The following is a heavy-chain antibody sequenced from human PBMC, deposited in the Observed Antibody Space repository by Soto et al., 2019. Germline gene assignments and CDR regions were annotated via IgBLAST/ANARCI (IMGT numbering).Heavy chain of an antibody. V-gene: IGHV5-51*01. CDR1: GYRFTSYG. D-gene: IGHD2-8*01. Sequence: XDSLKVSWTCVGYRFTSYGIGWVLQMPGKGLEWMGIIYPGDSDTRYSPSFQGQVTISADKSITTAYLQWSSLKASDTAMYYCARGYCTNTICDPWFDPWGQGTLVTVSS. CDR2: IYPGDSDT. J-gene: IGHJ5*02. CDR3: ARGYCTNTICDPWFDP.